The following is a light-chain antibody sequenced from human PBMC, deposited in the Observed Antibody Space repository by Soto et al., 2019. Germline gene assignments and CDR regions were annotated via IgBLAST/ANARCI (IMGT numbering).Light chain of an antibody. CDR2: ETS. CDR3: QQFRTSPYT. CDR1: QTVSNIY. J-gene: IGKJ2*01. V-gene: IGKV3-20*01. Sequence: EILLTQSPGTLSLSPGDRATLSCRASQTVSNIYLVWYQQRPGQAPRLLIYETSIRASGIPDRFSGSGSGTDFTLTISRLEPEDFAVYWCQQFRTSPYTFGQVT.